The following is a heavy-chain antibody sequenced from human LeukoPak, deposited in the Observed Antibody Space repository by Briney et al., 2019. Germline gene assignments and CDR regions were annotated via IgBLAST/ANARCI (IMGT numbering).Heavy chain of an antibody. CDR1: GYTFPSYG. CDR2: FSASNGNT. CDR3: ARCCGGWWYYDSSGYYYADY. D-gene: IGHD3-22*01. J-gene: IGHJ4*02. Sequence: ASVKVSCKASGYTFPSYGISWVRQAPGQGLEGMGWFSASNGNTNDAQKLQGRVTMTTDTSTSTAYMELRSLRSDDTAVYYCARCCGGWWYYDSSGYYYADYWGQGTLVTVSS. V-gene: IGHV1-18*01.